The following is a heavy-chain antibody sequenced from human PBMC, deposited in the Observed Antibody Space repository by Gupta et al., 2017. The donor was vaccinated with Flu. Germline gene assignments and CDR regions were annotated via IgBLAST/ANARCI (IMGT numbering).Heavy chain of an antibody. J-gene: IGHJ4*02. CDR3: VRDQGWLDY. CDR1: GFTFSFSW. CDR2: IKQDGSEE. D-gene: IGHD5-12*01. V-gene: IGHV3-7*01. Sequence: EVQLVESGGGLVQPGGSLRLSCAASGFTFSFSWMGWVRQAPGKGLEWVANIKQDGSEEYYVDSVKGRFSISRDNAKNSLYLQMNNLRGEDTAVYYCVRDQGWLDYWGQGEMVTVSA.